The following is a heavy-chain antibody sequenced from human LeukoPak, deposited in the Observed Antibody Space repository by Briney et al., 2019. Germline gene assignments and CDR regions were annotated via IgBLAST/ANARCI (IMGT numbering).Heavy chain of an antibody. J-gene: IGHJ4*02. CDR3: ANHASYYSPNFDY. CDR2: IIPILGIA. Sequence: ASVKVSCKASGGTFSSYAISWVRQAPGQGLEWMGRIIPILGIANYAQKFQGRVTITADKSTSTAYMELSSLRSEDTAVYYCANHASYYSPNFDYWGQGTLVTVSS. V-gene: IGHV1-69*04. CDR1: GGTFSSYA. D-gene: IGHD1-26*01.